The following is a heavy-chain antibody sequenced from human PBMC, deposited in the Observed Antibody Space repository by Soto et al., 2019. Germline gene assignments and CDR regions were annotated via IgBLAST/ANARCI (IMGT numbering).Heavy chain of an antibody. Sequence: SVKVSCKASGFTFTSSALQWVRQARGQRLEWIGWIVVGSGNTNYAQKFQERVTITRDMSTSTAYMELRSLRSDDTAVYYCARDYLRMDPPPFYYYMDVWGKGTTVTVSS. CDR2: IVVGSGNT. CDR3: ARDYLRMDPPPFYYYMDV. D-gene: IGHD2-8*01. V-gene: IGHV1-58*01. J-gene: IGHJ6*03. CDR1: GFTFTSSA.